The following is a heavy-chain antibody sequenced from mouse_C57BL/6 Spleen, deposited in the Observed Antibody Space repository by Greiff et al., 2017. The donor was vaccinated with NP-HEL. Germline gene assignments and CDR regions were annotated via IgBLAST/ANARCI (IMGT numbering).Heavy chain of an antibody. V-gene: IGHV1-55*01. J-gene: IGHJ2*01. CDR2: IYPGSGST. D-gene: IGHD1-1*01. CDR3: ARWYYGTLYFDY. Sequence: VKLQQPGAELVKPGASVKMSCKASGYTFTSYWITWVKQRPGQGLEWIGDIYPGSGSTNYNEKFKSKATLTVDTSSSTAYMQLSSLTSEDSAVYYCARWYYGTLYFDYWGQGTTLTVSS. CDR1: GYTFTSYW.